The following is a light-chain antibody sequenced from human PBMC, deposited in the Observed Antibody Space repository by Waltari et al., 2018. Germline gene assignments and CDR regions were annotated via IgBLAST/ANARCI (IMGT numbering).Light chain of an antibody. J-gene: IGLJ2*01. V-gene: IGLV3-10*01. CDR3: YSSDNSGFYKL. CDR1: ALSRKY. CDR2: EDS. Sequence: SHELTQPPSVSVSPGQTARITCSGDALSRKYAYWYQQKSGQAPVLVIYEDSKRPSGIPGSFSGSGSGTMATLTISGAQVDDEADYYCYSSDNSGFYKLFGGGTKLTVL.